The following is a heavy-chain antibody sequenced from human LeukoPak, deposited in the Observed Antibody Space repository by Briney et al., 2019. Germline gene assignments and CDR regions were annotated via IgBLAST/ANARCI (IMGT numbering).Heavy chain of an antibody. Sequence: SETLSLTCCVYVVSLSCYLWSWIRQPPGKGLEWIGEINYSGSTNYNPSLKSRVTISVDTSNNQFSLRVSSVTAADTAVYYCARGVGKKWEYWGQGTLVTVSS. D-gene: IGHD1-26*01. CDR1: VVSLSCYL. J-gene: IGHJ4*02. V-gene: IGHV4-34*01. CDR3: ARGVGKKWEY. CDR2: INYSGST.